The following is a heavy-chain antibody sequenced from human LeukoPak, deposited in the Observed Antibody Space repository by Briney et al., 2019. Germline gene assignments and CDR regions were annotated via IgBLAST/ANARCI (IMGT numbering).Heavy chain of an antibody. V-gene: IGHV1-69*13. CDR2: IIPIFGTA. CDR3: ARRTYYYDSSGSLQANNWFDP. D-gene: IGHD3-22*01. CDR1: GGTFSSYA. J-gene: IGHJ5*02. Sequence: SVKVSCKASGGTFSSYAISWVRQAPGQGLEWMGGIIPIFGTANYAQKFQGRVTITADESTSTAYMELSSLRSEDTAVYYCARRTYYYDSSGSLQANNWFDPWGQGTLVTVSS.